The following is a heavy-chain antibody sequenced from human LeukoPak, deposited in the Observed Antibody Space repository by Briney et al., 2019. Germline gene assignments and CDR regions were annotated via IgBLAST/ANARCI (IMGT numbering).Heavy chain of an antibody. CDR3: AREGGVTVAGKFDS. Sequence: PGGSLRLSCVASGLDFRRSGMHWVRQAPGKGLEWVAFIQNHGNDKYYVDSLKGRFAISRDNSKNPVYLQMNSLRAEDTAVYYCAREGGVTVAGKFDSWGQGTLVTVSS. D-gene: IGHD6-19*01. V-gene: IGHV3-30*02. CDR1: GLDFRRSG. J-gene: IGHJ4*02. CDR2: IQNHGNDK.